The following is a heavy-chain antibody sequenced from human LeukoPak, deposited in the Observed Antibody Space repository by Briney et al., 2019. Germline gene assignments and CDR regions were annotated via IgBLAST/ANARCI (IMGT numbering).Heavy chain of an antibody. J-gene: IGHJ4*02. D-gene: IGHD6-19*01. CDR3: ARLGPASSGWPESFDY. V-gene: IGHV3-7*03. CDR2: IKRDGSEK. Sequence: GGSLRLSCAASGFTFNSYWMNWVRQAPGKGLEWVANIKRDGSEKYYVDSVKGRFTISRDNAKNSLDLQMNSLRVEDTAVYYCARLGPASSGWPESFDYWGQGTLVTVFS. CDR1: GFTFNSYW.